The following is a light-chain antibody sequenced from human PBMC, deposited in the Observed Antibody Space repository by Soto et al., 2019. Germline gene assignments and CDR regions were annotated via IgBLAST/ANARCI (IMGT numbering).Light chain of an antibody. J-gene: IGKJ1*01. V-gene: IGKV3-15*01. CDR2: DAS. CDR1: QSVSSN. Sequence: EIVMTQSPVTLSVSPGERATLSCRASQSVSSNLAWYQQKPGQAPRLLIHDASTRATGIPPMFSGSGSGTDFTLTISSLQSEDFAVYFCHQYNSWPRTFGQGTKVEIK. CDR3: HQYNSWPRT.